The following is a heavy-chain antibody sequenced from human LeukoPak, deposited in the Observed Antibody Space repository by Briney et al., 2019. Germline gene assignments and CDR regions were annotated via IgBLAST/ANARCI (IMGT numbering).Heavy chain of an antibody. V-gene: IGHV3-30*04. J-gene: IGHJ6*02. CDR3: ARDYTRGGYYYYGMDV. D-gene: IGHD2-15*01. Sequence: GGSLRLSCAASGFTFSSYAMHWVRQAPGKGLEWVAVISYDGSNKYYADSVKGRFTISRDNSKNTLYLQMNSLRAEDTAAYYCARDYTRGGYYYYGMDVWGQGTTVTVSS. CDR2: ISYDGSNK. CDR1: GFTFSSYA.